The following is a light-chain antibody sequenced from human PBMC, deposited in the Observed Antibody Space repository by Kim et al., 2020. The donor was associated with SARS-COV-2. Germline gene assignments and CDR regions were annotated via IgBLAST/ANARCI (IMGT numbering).Light chain of an antibody. Sequence: SVSSGQTASITCSGDKLGDKYACWYQQKPGQSPVLVIYQDSQRPAGIPERVSGSNSGNTATLTISGTQAMDEADYYCQAWDSSNYVFGTGTKVTVL. CDR2: QDS. V-gene: IGLV3-1*01. CDR1: KLGDKY. J-gene: IGLJ1*01. CDR3: QAWDSSNYV.